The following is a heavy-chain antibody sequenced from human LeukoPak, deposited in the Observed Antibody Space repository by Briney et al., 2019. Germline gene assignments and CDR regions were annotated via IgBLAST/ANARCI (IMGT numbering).Heavy chain of an antibody. CDR2: ISYDGSNK. D-gene: IGHD3-22*01. CDR3: AKAPENYDIGDAFDI. Sequence: GGSLKLSCAASGFTFSSHAMHWVRQAPGKGLEWVAVISYDGSNKYYADSVKGRFTISRDSSKNTLYLQMNRLRAEDTAVYYCAKAPENYDIGDAFDIWGQGTMVTVSS. V-gene: IGHV3-30-3*01. J-gene: IGHJ3*02. CDR1: GFTFSSHA.